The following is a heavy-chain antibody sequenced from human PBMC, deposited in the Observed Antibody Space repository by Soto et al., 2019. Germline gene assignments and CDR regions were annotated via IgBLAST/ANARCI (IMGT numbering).Heavy chain of an antibody. J-gene: IGHJ5*02. CDR2: ISAYNGNT. V-gene: IGHV1-18*01. Sequence: GASVKVSCKASGYTFTSYGISWVRQAPGQGLEWMGWISAYNGNTNYAQKLQGRVTMTTDKFTGTAYMELTGLRSDDTAVYYCAGDPDSHYNDSHASSYPWGQGTLVTVSS. CDR1: GYTFTSYG. CDR3: AGDPDSHYNDSHASSYP. D-gene: IGHD4-4*01.